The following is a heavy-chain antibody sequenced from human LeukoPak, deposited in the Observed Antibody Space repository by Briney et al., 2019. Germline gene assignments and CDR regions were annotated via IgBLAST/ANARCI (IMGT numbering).Heavy chain of an antibody. Sequence: GGSLRLSCAASGFTFSSYAMHWVRQAPGKGLEWVAVISYDGSNKYYADSVKGRFTISRDNAKNSLYLQMNSLRAEDTAVYYCAPFYYDSSGYSSTKVSWGQGTLVTVSS. CDR1: GFTFSSYA. CDR2: ISYDGSNK. V-gene: IGHV3-30*04. CDR3: APFYYDSSGYSSTKVS. J-gene: IGHJ5*02. D-gene: IGHD3-22*01.